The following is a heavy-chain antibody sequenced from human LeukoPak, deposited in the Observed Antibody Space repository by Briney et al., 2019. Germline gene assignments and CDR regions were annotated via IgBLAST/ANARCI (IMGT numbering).Heavy chain of an antibody. Sequence: SETLSLTCTVSGGSVSSGSYYWSWIRQPPGKGLEWIGYIYYSGSTNYNPSLKSRATISVDTSKNQFSLKLSFVTAAETAVYYCASKPRDIVVVPAAMMDYYYGMDVWGKGTTVTVSS. CDR2: IYYSGST. CDR3: ASKPRDIVVVPAAMMDYYYGMDV. CDR1: GGSVSSGSYY. V-gene: IGHV4-61*01. D-gene: IGHD2-2*01. J-gene: IGHJ6*04.